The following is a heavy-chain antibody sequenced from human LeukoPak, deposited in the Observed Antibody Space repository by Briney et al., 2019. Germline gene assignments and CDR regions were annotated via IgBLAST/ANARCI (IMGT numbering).Heavy chain of an antibody. CDR3: ARVPTVTPGDYYYYGMDV. V-gene: IGHV4-59*01. CDR1: GGSISKYY. J-gene: IGHJ6*02. CDR2: IYYSGST. D-gene: IGHD4-23*01. Sequence: SETLSLTCTVSGGSISKYYWSWIRQPPGKGLEWIGYIYYSGSTNYNPSLKSRVTISVDTSKNQFSLKLSSVTAADTAVYYCARVPTVTPGDYYYYGMDVWGQGTTVTVSS.